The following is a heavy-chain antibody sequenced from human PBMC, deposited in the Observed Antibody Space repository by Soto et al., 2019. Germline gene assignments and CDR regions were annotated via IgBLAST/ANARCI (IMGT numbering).Heavy chain of an antibody. CDR1: RYTFTSYD. V-gene: IGHV1-2*02. Sequence: ASVKVSCKASRYTFTSYDIFWVRQSPGQGLEWMGWMRTGSGDTHYAQKFQGRVTMTRDTSISTAYMELNNLVSDDTAVYYCARRSTTYLNEVIYDIWGQGTLFTASS. CDR3: ARRSTTYLNEVIYDI. D-gene: IGHD1-26*01. CDR2: MRTGSGDT. J-gene: IGHJ1*01.